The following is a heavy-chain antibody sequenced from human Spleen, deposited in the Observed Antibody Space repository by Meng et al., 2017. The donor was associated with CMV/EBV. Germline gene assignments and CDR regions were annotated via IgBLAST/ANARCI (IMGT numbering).Heavy chain of an antibody. CDR2: IQYDGIKK. Sequence: GESLKISCAASGFTFSGYAMHWVRQAPGEGLEWVAFIQYDGIKKYYTDSVEDRFTISRDNSKNTVSLQMNSLRADDTAVYYCATDPPPAMISSGWDNWFDPWGQGTLVTVSS. CDR1: GFTFSGYA. V-gene: IGHV3-30*02. D-gene: IGHD5-12*01. CDR3: ATDPPPAMISSGWDNWFDP. J-gene: IGHJ5*02.